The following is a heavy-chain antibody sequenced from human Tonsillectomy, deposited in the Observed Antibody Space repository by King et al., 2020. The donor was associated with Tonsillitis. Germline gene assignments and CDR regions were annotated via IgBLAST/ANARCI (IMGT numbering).Heavy chain of an antibody. CDR1: GFTFSSYG. V-gene: IGHV3-33*05. CDR2: ISYDGSNK. CDR3: ARDLSHDFYAGDY. J-gene: IGHJ4*02. Sequence: VQLVESGGGVVQPGRSLRLSCAASGFTFSSYGMHWVRQAPGKGLEWVAVISYDGSNKNYTDSVQGRFTISRDNSKNTLYLQMNSLRAQDTAVYYCARDLSHDFYAGDYWGQGTLVTVSS. D-gene: IGHD4-23*01.